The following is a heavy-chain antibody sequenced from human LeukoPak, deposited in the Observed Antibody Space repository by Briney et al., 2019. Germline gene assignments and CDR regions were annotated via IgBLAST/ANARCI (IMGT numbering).Heavy chain of an antibody. V-gene: IGHV4-38-2*02. J-gene: IGHJ5*02. D-gene: IGHD6-13*01. CDR1: GYSISSGYY. Sequence: SETLSLTRTVSGYSISSGYYWGWLRQPPGKGLEWIGSIYHGGSTYYNPSLKSQVTISVDTSKNQFSLKLTSVTAADTAVYYCARGYSSSWYLNWFDPWGQGTLVTVSS. CDR3: ARGYSSSWYLNWFDP. CDR2: IYHGGST.